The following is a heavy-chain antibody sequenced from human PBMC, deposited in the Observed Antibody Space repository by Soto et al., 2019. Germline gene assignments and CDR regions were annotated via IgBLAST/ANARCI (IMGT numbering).Heavy chain of an antibody. J-gene: IGHJ3*02. CDR3: ANRIYASSDDAFDI. D-gene: IGHD6-6*01. Sequence: QITLKESGPTLVKPTQTLTLTCTFSGFSLTTSGVGVGWIRQPPGKPLEWLALIHWDDEKRYSPSLQRSLTNTKDTSKNQVDLTVTNMNPANTGTYYCANRIYASSDDAFDIWGQGTMVYVSS. V-gene: IGHV2-5*02. CDR1: GFSLTTSGVG. CDR2: IHWDDEK.